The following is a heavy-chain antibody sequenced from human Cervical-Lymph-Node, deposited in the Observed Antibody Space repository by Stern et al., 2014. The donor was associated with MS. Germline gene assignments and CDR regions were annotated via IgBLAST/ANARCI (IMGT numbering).Heavy chain of an antibody. CDR2: ISSSSSYI. CDR3: ARGGTRYGMDV. CDR1: GFTFSSYS. Sequence: EVQLEESGGGLVKPGGSLRLSCAASGFTFSSYSMNWVRQAPGKGLEWVSSISSSSSYIYYADSVKGRFPISRDNAKNSLYLQMNSLRAEDTAVYYCARGGTRYGMDVWGQGTTVTVSS. V-gene: IGHV3-21*01. J-gene: IGHJ6*02. D-gene: IGHD1-1*01.